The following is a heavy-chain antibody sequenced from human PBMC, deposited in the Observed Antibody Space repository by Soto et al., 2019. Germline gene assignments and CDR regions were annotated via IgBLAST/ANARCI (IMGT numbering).Heavy chain of an antibody. CDR2: INAGNGNT. CDR3: ARSAPTVTTLRGMDV. V-gene: IGHV1-3*01. CDR1: GYTFTSYA. Sequence: ASVKVSCKASGYTFTSYAMHWVRQAPGQRLEWMGWINAGNGNTKYPQKFQGRVTITRDTSASTAYMELSSLRSEDTAVYYCARSAPTVTTLRGMDVWGQGTTVTVSS. J-gene: IGHJ6*02. D-gene: IGHD4-4*01.